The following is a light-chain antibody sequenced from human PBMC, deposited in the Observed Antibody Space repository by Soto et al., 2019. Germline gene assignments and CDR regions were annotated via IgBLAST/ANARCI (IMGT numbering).Light chain of an antibody. CDR3: QQYKSYSPYT. J-gene: IGKJ2*01. CDR2: RAS. CDR1: ESISRW. V-gene: IGKV1-5*03. Sequence: DIQMTQSPSTLSASVGDRVTITCRASESISRWLAWYQQKPGKAPKLLIHRASTLETGVPSRISGSGSGTDFTLTIRNLQPDDFATYYCQQYKSYSPYTFGQGTK.